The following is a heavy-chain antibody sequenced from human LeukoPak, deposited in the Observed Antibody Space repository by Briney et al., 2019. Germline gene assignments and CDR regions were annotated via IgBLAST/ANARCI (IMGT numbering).Heavy chain of an antibody. CDR2: IYYSGST. J-gene: IGHJ4*02. D-gene: IGHD3-3*02. V-gene: IGHV4-39*07. CDR1: GGSISSSSYY. CDR3: ARVSGDYIDY. Sequence: NTSETLSLTCTVSGGSISSSSYYWGWIRQPPGKGLEWIGSIYYSGSTYYNPSLKSRVTISVDTSKNQFSLKLSSVTAADTAVYYCARVSGDYIDYWGQGTLVTVSS.